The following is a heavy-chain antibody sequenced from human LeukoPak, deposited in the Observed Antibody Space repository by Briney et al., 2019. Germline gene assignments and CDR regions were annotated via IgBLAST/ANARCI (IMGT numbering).Heavy chain of an antibody. Sequence: GGSLRLSFAASGFTFRTSSMSLVRQAPGKGLEWVSNIKEDGSAKNYVDSVKGHFTISRDNAENSLYLQMNSLRAEDTAVYYCARDRAYSTFDYWGQGTLVTVSS. D-gene: IGHD3-16*01. J-gene: IGHJ4*02. V-gene: IGHV3-7*01. CDR3: ARDRAYSTFDY. CDR1: GFTFRTSS. CDR2: IKEDGSAK.